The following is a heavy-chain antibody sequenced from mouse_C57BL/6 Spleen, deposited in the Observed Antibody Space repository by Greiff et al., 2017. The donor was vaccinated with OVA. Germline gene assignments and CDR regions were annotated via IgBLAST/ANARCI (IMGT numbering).Heavy chain of an antibody. Sequence: QVQLQQPGAELVRPGSSVKLSCKASGYTFTSYWMDWVKQRPGQGLEWIGNIYPSDSETHYNQKFKDKATLTVDKSSSTAYMQLSSLTSEDSAVYYCARGPYVHAMDYWGQGTSVTVSS. CDR3: ARGPYVHAMDY. D-gene: IGHD2-10*02. V-gene: IGHV1-61*01. CDR2: IYPSDSET. CDR1: GYTFTSYW. J-gene: IGHJ4*01.